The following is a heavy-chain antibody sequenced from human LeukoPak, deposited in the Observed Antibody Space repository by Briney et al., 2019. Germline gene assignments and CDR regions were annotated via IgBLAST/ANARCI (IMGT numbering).Heavy chain of an antibody. CDR3: ARDAPQVPAAGVLAY. J-gene: IGHJ4*02. V-gene: IGHV3-53*01. D-gene: IGHD6-13*01. CDR1: GFTVSDNY. CDR2: MYSGGDT. Sequence: GGSLRLSCAASGFTVSDNYMSCVRQAPGKGLEWVSVMYSGGDTYYADSVKGRFTFSRDISKNTLYLQMNGLRTEDTAMYYCARDAPQVPAAGVLAYSGQGTLVTVSS.